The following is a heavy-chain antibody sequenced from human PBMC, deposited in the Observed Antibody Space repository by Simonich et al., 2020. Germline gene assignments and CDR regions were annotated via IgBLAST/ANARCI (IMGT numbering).Heavy chain of an antibody. V-gene: IGHV1-18*01. CDR3: ARASRGTWWYYYFDY. CDR1: GYTFTSYG. J-gene: IGHJ4*02. Sequence: QVQLVQSGAEVKKPGASVKVSCKASGYTFTSYGISWVRQAPGQGLEWMGWISAYNGNTNYAQKRQGRVTMTTDTSTSTAYMELRSLRSDATAVYYCARASRGTWWYYYFDYWGQGTLVTVSS. CDR2: ISAYNGNT. D-gene: IGHD2-15*01.